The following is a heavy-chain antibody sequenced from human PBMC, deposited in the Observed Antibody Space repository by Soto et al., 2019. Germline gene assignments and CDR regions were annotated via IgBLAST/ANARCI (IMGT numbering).Heavy chain of an antibody. J-gene: IGHJ4*02. CDR2: INTYSGNT. V-gene: IGHV1-18*01. D-gene: IGHD3-9*01. CDR1: GYTFTSYG. Sequence: VASVKVSCKASGYTFTSYGISWVRQAPGQGLEWMGWINTYSGNTNYAQKLQGRVTMTTDTSTSTAYMEVRSLRSDDTAVYYCARLEGDFDWLVFDYWGQGALVTVSS. CDR3: ARLEGDFDWLVFDY.